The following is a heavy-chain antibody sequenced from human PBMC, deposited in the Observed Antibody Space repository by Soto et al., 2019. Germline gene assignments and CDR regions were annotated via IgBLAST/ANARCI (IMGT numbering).Heavy chain of an antibody. V-gene: IGHV2-5*02. CDR3: AHHPYYGLGSYSFDY. CDR1: GLSLSTSGAG. Sequence: QITLKESGPTLVKPTQTLTLTCTFSGLSLSTSGAGVGWIRQPPGKALEWLAVIYWDDDKRSSSSLKGRLTITKDTAKNQVVLTMTNMDPVDTTTYYCAHHPYYGLGSYSFDYWGQGILVTVSS. CDR2: IYWDDDK. D-gene: IGHD3-10*01. J-gene: IGHJ4*02.